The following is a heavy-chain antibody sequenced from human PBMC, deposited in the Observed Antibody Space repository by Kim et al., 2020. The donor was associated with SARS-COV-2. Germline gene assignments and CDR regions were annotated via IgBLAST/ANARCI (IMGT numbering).Heavy chain of an antibody. Sequence: KSRVTISVDTSKNQFSLKLSSVTAADTAVYYCARAKGIAAAYYYYGMDVWGQGTTVTVSS. J-gene: IGHJ6*02. V-gene: IGHV4-59*01. CDR3: ARAKGIAAAYYYYGMDV. D-gene: IGHD6-13*01.